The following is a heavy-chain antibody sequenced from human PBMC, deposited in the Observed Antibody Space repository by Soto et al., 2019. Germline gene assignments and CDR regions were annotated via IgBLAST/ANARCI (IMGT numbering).Heavy chain of an antibody. V-gene: IGHV1-3*01. J-gene: IGHJ6*02. CDR3: GRDPSFTGMDV. Sequence: QVQLVQSGAEVKKPGASVKVSCKASGYTFTSYAMNWVRQAPGQRLEWMVWINAGNGNTKYSQKFQGRVTITRDTSASTVYMELSSLRSEDTAVYYCGRDPSFTGMDVWGQGTTVTVSS. CDR1: GYTFTSYA. CDR2: INAGNGNT. D-gene: IGHD2-15*01.